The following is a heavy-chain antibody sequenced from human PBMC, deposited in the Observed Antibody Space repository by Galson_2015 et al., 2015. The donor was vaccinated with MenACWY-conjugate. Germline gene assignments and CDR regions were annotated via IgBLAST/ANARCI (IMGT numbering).Heavy chain of an antibody. V-gene: IGHV3-23*01. CDR2: ISASGGDI. CDR3: AKGANYYDSSGKRYDAFDI. Sequence: LRLSCAASGFTFSKCAMSWVRQAPGKGLEWISGISASGGDIDYADSVKGRFTISRDNSKNTVYLQMNSLRAEDTAVYHCAKGANYYDSSGKRYDAFDIWGQGTMVTVSS. J-gene: IGHJ3*02. D-gene: IGHD3-22*01. CDR1: GFTFSKCA.